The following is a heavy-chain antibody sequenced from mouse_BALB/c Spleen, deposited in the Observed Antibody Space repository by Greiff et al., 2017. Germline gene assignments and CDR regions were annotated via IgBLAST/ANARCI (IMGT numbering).Heavy chain of an antibody. CDR1: GFTFSSYA. CDR3: ARGEYGNLWYFDV. D-gene: IGHD2-1*01. J-gene: IGHJ1*01. Sequence: EVKVEESGGGLVKPGGSLKLSCAASGFTFSSYAMSWVRQTPEKRLEWVASISSGGSTYYPDSVKGRFTISRDNARNILYLQMSSLRSEDTAMYYCARGEYGNLWYFDVWGAGTTVTVSS. CDR2: ISSGGST. V-gene: IGHV5-6-5*01.